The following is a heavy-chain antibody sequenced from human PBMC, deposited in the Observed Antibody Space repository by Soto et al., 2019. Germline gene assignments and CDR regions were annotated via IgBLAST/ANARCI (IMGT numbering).Heavy chain of an antibody. J-gene: IGHJ5*02. CDR2: ISYHGNDK. CDR1: GFTFSNHG. Sequence: QVQLVGSGGGVVQPGRSLRLSCAASGFTFSNHGMHWVRQAPGKGLEWVAVISYHGNDKYYADSVKGRFTISRDNSKSTLFLQMNSRTAEDTAVYYCAKDHLPTTVTTPWFDPWGQGTLVTVSS. D-gene: IGHD4-17*01. V-gene: IGHV3-30*18. CDR3: AKDHLPTTVTTPWFDP.